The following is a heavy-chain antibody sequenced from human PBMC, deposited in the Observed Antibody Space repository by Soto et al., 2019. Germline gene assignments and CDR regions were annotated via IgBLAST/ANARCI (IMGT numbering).Heavy chain of an antibody. CDR2: IIPIFGTT. D-gene: IGHD2-15*01. J-gene: IGHJ2*01. V-gene: IGHV1-69*12. CDR3: ARVVTVVKSIHYWYFDL. CDR1: GGTFSSYA. Sequence: QVQLVQSGAEVKKPGSSVKVSCKASGGTFSSYAISWVRQAPGQGLEWMGGIIPIFGTTNYAQKFHGRVTITADESTSTAYMELSSLRSEDTAMYYCARVVTVVKSIHYWYFDLWGRGTLVTVSS.